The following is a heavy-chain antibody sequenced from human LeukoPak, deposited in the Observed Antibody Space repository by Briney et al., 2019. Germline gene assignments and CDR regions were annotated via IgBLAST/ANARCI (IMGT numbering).Heavy chain of an antibody. CDR3: AREASGNYHVFDS. CDR1: GFTLSTYF. V-gene: IGHV3-11*04. D-gene: IGHD6-19*01. J-gene: IGHJ4*02. CDR2: ITNSGRST. Sequence: PGGSLRLSCEASGFTLSTYFISWLRQAPGKGLEWVGYITNSGRSTNYADVVKGRFTISRDNAKQSVYLEMTDLTAEDNGVDYCAREASGNYHVFDSWGQGTLVTVSS.